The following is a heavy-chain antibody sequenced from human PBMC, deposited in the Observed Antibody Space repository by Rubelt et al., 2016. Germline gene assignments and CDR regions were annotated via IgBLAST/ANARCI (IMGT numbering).Heavy chain of an antibody. CDR1: GFTFRDSW. J-gene: IGHJ4*02. CDR3: SRDYVGY. CDR2: LKEAGSVK. Sequence: EVQLVESGGVSVRRGGSVRLSFAASGFTFRDSWMSWIRQAPGRGLAWVAHLKEAGSVKNSVDSVKGRFTITGDNAKNALLWKMNSLRAEDTAVYYCSRDYVGYWGQGTLVTVSS. V-gene: IGHV3-7*03. D-gene: IGHD3-16*01.